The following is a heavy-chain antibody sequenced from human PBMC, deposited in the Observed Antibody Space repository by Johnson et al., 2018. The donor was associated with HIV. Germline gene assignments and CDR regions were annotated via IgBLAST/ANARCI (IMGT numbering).Heavy chain of an antibody. CDR2: IWYDGSNK. Sequence: QMLLVESGGGVVQPGRSLRLSCAASGFTFSSYAMHWVRQAPGKGLEWVAIIWYDGSNKYYADSVKGRFTISRDNSKKKLYLQMNSLRAEDTAVYYCAKERSSSWTGDAFDIWGQGTMVIVSS. CDR1: GFTFSSYA. CDR3: AKERSSSWTGDAFDI. V-gene: IGHV3-33*06. D-gene: IGHD2-2*01. J-gene: IGHJ3*02.